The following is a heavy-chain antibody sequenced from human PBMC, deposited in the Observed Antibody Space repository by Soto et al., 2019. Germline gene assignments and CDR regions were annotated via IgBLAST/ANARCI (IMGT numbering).Heavy chain of an antibody. J-gene: IGHJ4*02. CDR2: IYHSGST. CDR1: GGSISSGGYS. CDR3: ARERVGSVDY. D-gene: IGHD1-26*01. Sequence: QLQLQESGSGLVKPSQTLSLTCAVSGGSISSGGYSWSWIRQPPGKGLEWIGYIYHSGSTYYNPSPKGRVTMSVDRSKNQFSLKLSSVTAADTAVYYCARERVGSVDYWGQGTLVTVSS. V-gene: IGHV4-30-2*01.